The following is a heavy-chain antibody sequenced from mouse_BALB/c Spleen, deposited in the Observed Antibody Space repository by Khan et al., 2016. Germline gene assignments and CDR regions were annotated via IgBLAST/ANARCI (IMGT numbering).Heavy chain of an antibody. Sequence: EVELVESGGGLVKPGGSLKLSCAASGFTFSDYYMYWVRQTPEKRLEWVATISDGGSYTYYPDSVKGRSTITRDNAKNNPYLQLSSLKSEDTAMYYCAREGLRRAFAYWGQGTLVTVSA. V-gene: IGHV5-4*02. CDR3: AREGLRRAFAY. CDR2: ISDGGSYT. CDR1: GFTFSDYY. D-gene: IGHD2-4*01. J-gene: IGHJ3*01.